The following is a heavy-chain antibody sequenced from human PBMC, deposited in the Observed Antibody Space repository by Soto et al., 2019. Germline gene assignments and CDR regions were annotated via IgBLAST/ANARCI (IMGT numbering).Heavy chain of an antibody. Sequence: PSKNMSLTCSVSGAALNSGNYYWSWIRQVPGKGLEWIGHIYVTGAVDYNPSLRDRITISQDTSERQFSLNLRLVTAADTAVYYCARLIIAPNNYKWFDPWCHGSLVTVSS. CDR1: GAALNSGNYY. CDR2: IYVTGAV. CDR3: ARLIIAPNNYKWFDP. J-gene: IGHJ5*02. V-gene: IGHV4-31*03. D-gene: IGHD1-20*01.